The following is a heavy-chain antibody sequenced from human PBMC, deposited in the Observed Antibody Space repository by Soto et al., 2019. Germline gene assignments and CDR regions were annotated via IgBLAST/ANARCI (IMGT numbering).Heavy chain of an antibody. J-gene: IGHJ3*02. CDR1: GFTFSSYG. CDR2: ISYDGSNK. D-gene: IGHD3-16*02. V-gene: IGHV3-30*18. Sequence: QVQLVESGGGVVQPGRSLRLSCAASGFTFSSYGMHWVRQAPGKGLEWVAVISYDGSNKYYADSVKGRFTISRDNSKNTLYLQRNSLRAEDTGVYYCAKPKRGSDRPDAFDIWGQGTMVTVSS. CDR3: AKPKRGSDRPDAFDI.